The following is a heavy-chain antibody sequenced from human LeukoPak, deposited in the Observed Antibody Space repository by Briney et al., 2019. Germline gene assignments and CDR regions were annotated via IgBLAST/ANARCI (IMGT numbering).Heavy chain of an antibody. V-gene: IGHV3-21*06. Sequence: GGSLRLSCTASGLTFSTSGFNWVRQAPGKGLDWVASTGPTGSDRYHADSIKGRFTISRDNANNFRYLQMNTLRAEDTAVYYCATETNGRHYDYWGQGTLLTVSS. D-gene: IGHD1-14*01. CDR3: ATETNGRHYDY. CDR2: TGPTGSDR. J-gene: IGHJ4*02. CDR1: GLTFSTSG.